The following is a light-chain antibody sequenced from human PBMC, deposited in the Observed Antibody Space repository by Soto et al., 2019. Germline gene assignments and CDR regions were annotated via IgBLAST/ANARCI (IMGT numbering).Light chain of an antibody. CDR1: QSVDSY. V-gene: IGKV3-11*01. CDR3: QQRRSWPLT. CDR2: DAS. Sequence: EIVLTQSPATLSLSPGERATLSCRASQSVDSYLVWYQQKPGQAPRLLISDASNRATGIPARFSGSGSGTDFTLTISSLEPEDFAFYYCQQRRSWPLTFGGGTKVEIK. J-gene: IGKJ4*01.